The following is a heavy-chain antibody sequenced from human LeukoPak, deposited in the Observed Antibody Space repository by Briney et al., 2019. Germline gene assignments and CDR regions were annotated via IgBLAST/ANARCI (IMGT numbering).Heavy chain of an antibody. J-gene: IGHJ6*03. D-gene: IGHD3-3*01. CDR2: IYYSGST. Sequence: SETLSLTCTVSGGSISSSSYYWGWIRQPPGKGLEWIGSIYYSGSTYYNPSLKSRVTISLDTSKNQFSLKLSSVTAADTAVYYCARAYDFRSANCYMDVWGKGTTVTVSS. V-gene: IGHV4-39*07. CDR3: ARAYDFRSANCYMDV. CDR1: GGSISSSSYY.